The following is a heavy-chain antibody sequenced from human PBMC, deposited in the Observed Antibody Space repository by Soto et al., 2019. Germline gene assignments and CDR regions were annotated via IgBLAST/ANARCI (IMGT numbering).Heavy chain of an antibody. Sequence: PGGSLSLSCAASGFTYSNYAMSWVRQAPGKGLEWVSTIGTSGGTYYPDSVRGRFTIPRDNSRNTLYLQMNSLRPEDTAVYYCAKRAPYYFDSWGQGTQVTVSS. CDR3: AKRAPYYFDS. J-gene: IGHJ4*02. CDR1: GFTYSNYA. V-gene: IGHV3-23*01. CDR2: IGTSGGT.